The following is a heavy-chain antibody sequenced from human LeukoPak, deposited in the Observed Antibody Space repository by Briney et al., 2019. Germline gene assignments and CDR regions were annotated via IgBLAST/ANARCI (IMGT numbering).Heavy chain of an antibody. J-gene: IGHJ4*02. D-gene: IGHD3-22*01. CDR1: GFTFSSYA. CDR3: AKCLLRGYYDTSGYYFFDD. Sequence: GGSLRLSCAASGFTFSSYAMNWVRQAPGKGLEWVSAISGSGGSTYYADSVKGRFTISRDNSKNTLYLQMNSLRDGDTAVYYCAKCLLRGYYDTSGYYFFDDWGQGTLVAVSS. CDR2: ISGSGGST. V-gene: IGHV3-23*01.